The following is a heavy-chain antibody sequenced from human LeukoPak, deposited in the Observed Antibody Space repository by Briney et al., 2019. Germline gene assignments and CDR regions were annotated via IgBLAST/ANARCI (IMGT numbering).Heavy chain of an antibody. Sequence: GASVKVSCKASGYTFTSYGISWVRQAPGQGLEWMGGIIPFFGTANYAQKFQGRVTITADKSTSTAYMELSSLRSEDTAVYYCARSKDIVVVPAAMYMNTGVYYYYYMDVWGKGTTVTVSS. CDR2: IIPFFGTA. V-gene: IGHV1-69*06. J-gene: IGHJ6*03. D-gene: IGHD2-2*01. CDR3: ARSKDIVVVPAAMYMNTGVYYYYYMDV. CDR1: GYTFTSYG.